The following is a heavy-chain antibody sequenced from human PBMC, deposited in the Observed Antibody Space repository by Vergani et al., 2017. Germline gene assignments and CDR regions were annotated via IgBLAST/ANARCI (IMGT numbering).Heavy chain of an antibody. CDR2: IYYSGST. D-gene: IGHD4-17*01. J-gene: IGHJ4*02. CDR3: ARAGNYGDYGADR. V-gene: IGHV4-30-4*08. Sequence: QVQLQESGPGLVKPSQTLSLTCTVSGGSISSGDYYWSWIRQPPGKGLEWIGYIYYSGSTYYNPSLKSRVTISVDTSKNQLSLKLSSVTAADTAVYYCARAGNYGDYGADRWGQGTLVTVSS. CDR1: GGSISSGDYY.